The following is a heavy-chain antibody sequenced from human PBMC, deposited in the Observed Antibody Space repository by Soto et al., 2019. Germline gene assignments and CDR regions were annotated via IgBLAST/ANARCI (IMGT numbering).Heavy chain of an antibody. CDR3: ARSVEGHFDY. CDR2: ITSDTKTI. J-gene: IGHJ4*02. CDR1: GFTFSVYS. D-gene: IGHD6-19*01. Sequence: EVQLVESGGDLVPRGGSLRLSCVASGFTFSVYSMNWVRQAPGKGLEWFAYITSDTKTIKYADSVKGRFTISRDNAKNSVYLKMNSLRDEDTAVYYCARSVEGHFDYWGQGTVVTVSS. V-gene: IGHV3-48*02.